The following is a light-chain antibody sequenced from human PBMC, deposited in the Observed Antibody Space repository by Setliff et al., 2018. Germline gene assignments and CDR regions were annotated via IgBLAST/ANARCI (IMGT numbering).Light chain of an antibody. CDR3: NAYTSGSTYV. Sequence: QSVLTQPASVSGSPGQSITISCSGTSSDVGSYDLASWYQQHPGKAPKLIIYAVSDRPSGVSNRFSGSKSGNTASLTISGLQTEDEADYYCNAYTSGSTYVFGTGTKVTVL. CDR2: AVS. J-gene: IGLJ1*01. CDR1: SSDVGSYDL. V-gene: IGLV2-14*03.